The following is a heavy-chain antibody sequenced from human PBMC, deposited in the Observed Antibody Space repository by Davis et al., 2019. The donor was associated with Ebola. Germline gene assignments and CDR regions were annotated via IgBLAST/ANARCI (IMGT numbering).Heavy chain of an antibody. J-gene: IGHJ6*04. CDR2: VTSSGGGT. Sequence: GGSLRLSCAASGFTFGRYAMTWARQAPGKGLEWVSAVTSSGGGTYYADSVKGRFTISRDNSKKTMYLQMNSLRGEDTAVYYCARSGLSFGVVKYHYGMDAWGKGTTVTVSS. D-gene: IGHD3-3*01. CDR1: GFTFGRYA. CDR3: ARSGLSFGVVKYHYGMDA. V-gene: IGHV3-23*01.